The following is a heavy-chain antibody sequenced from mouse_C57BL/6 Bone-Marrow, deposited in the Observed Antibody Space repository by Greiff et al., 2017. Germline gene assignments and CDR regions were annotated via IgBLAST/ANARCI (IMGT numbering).Heavy chain of an antibody. CDR3: ARAADYYSNYDGMDY. V-gene: IGHV1-58*01. J-gene: IGHJ4*01. CDR2: IYIGNGYT. CDR1: GYTFTSYG. D-gene: IGHD2-5*01. Sequence: VQLQQSGAELVRPGSSVKMSCKTSGYTFTSYGIHWVKQRPGQGLEWIGYIYIGNGYTEYNEKFKGKATLTSDTSSSTAYMQLSSLTSEASAISLDARAADYYSNYDGMDYWGQGTSVTVSS.